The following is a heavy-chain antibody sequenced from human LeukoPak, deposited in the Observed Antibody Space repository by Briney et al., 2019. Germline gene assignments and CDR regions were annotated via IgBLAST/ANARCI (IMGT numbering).Heavy chain of an antibody. D-gene: IGHD3-22*01. CDR3: ASSNPYYYDSKGAFDI. Sequence: PSETLSLTCAVYGGSFSGYYWSWIRQPPGKGLEWIGYIYYSGSTNYNPSLKSRVTISVDTSKNQFSLKLSSVTAADTAVYYCASSNPYYYDSKGAFDIWGQGTMVTVSS. CDR1: GGSFSGYY. CDR2: IYYSGST. V-gene: IGHV4-59*01. J-gene: IGHJ3*02.